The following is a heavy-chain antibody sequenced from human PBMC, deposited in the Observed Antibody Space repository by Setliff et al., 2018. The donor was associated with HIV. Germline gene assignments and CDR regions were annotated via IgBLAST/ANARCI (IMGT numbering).Heavy chain of an antibody. CDR1: GFTFSSYD. J-gene: IGHJ4*02. D-gene: IGHD3-22*01. CDR2: IRYDGSNK. CDR3: AKAYYYDSSGSLGFDY. Sequence: LSCAASGFTFSSYDMHWVRQAPGKGLEWVAFIRYDGSNKYYADSVKGRFTISRDNSKNTLYLQMNSLRAEDTAVYYCAKAYYYDSSGSLGFDYWGQGTLVTVSS. V-gene: IGHV3-30*02.